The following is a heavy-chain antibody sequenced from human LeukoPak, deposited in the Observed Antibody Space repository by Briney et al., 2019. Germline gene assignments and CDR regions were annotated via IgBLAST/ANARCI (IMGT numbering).Heavy chain of an antibody. D-gene: IGHD2-2*01. CDR3: ARGPSYALYYYYYYGMDV. Sequence: SETLSLTCTVSGGSISSGDYYWSWIRQPPGKGLEWIGYIYYSGSTYYNPSLKSRVTISVDMSKNQFSLKLSSVTAADTAVYYCARGPSYALYYYYYYGMDVWGQGTTVTVSS. J-gene: IGHJ6*02. CDR1: GGSISSGDYY. V-gene: IGHV4-30-4*01. CDR2: IYYSGST.